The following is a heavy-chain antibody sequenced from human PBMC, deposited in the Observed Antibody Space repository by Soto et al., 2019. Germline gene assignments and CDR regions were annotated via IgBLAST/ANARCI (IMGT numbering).Heavy chain of an antibody. CDR3: ASMSSVVTPGYFDY. V-gene: IGHV1-69*13. CDR1: GGTFSSYA. Sequence: ASVKVSCKASGGTFSSYAISWVRQAPGQGLEWMGGIIPIFGTANYAQKFQGRVTITADESTSTAYMELSSLRSEDTAVYYCASMSSVVTPGYFDYWGQGTLVTVSS. D-gene: IGHD2-15*01. CDR2: IIPIFGTA. J-gene: IGHJ4*02.